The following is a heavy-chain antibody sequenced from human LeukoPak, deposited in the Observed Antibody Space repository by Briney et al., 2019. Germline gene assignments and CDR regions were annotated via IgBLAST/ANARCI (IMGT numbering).Heavy chain of an antibody. D-gene: IGHD3-22*01. V-gene: IGHV3-30*04. Sequence: GGSPRLSCAASGFTFTSYGMHWVRQAPGKGLEWVSVISDDGSNTYYADSVKGRFTISRDNSKNTLYLQMNSLRAEDTAVYYCARTPYYSDRSYAFDIWGQGTMVTVSS. CDR1: GFTFTSYG. J-gene: IGHJ3*02. CDR3: ARTPYYSDRSYAFDI. CDR2: ISDDGSNT.